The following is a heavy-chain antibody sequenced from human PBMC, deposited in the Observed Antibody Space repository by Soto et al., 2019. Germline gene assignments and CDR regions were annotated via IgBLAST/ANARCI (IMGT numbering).Heavy chain of an antibody. CDR1: GDTFSRHT. V-gene: IGHV1-69*02. Sequence: QVQLVQSGAEVKKPGSSVKVSCKASGDTFSRHTISWVRQAPGHALEWMGRIIPFLGIANYAQNFQGRVTITADKSTSTTYMDLSSLRSEDMAVYYCARVAEMGMVTKCYYYYMDVWGKGTTVTVSS. CDR2: IIPFLGIA. D-gene: IGHD2-21*02. CDR3: ARVAEMGMVTKCYYYYMDV. J-gene: IGHJ6*03.